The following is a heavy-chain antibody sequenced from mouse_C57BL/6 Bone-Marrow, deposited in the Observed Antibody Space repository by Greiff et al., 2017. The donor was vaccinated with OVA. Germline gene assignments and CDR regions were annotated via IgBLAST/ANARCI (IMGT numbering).Heavy chain of an antibody. J-gene: IGHJ1*03. D-gene: IGHD1-1*01. V-gene: IGHV14-4*01. Sequence: VQLQQSGAELVRPGASVKLSCTASGFTITDDYMHWVQQTPEQGLEWIGWIDPETGGNEYASKAQGKATITADTSSNTAYLQLICLTTEDTAVYDCTTPSYYSCCSYYWYFDVWGTGTTVTVSS. CDR1: GFTITDDY. CDR3: TTPSYYSCCSYYWYFDV. CDR2: IDPETGGN.